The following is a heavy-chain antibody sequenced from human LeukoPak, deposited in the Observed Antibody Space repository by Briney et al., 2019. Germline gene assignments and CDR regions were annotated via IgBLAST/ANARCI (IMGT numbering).Heavy chain of an antibody. V-gene: IGHV3-48*04. J-gene: IGHJ6*02. D-gene: IGHD6-19*01. CDR2: ISSSSSTI. CDR1: GFTFSSYS. CDR3: ARDLSSGWPFGNYGMDV. Sequence: HPGGSLRLSCAASGFTFSSYSMNWVRQAPGKGLEWVSYISSSSSTIYYADSVKGRFTISRDNAKNSLYLQMNSLRAKDTAVYYCARDLSSGWPFGNYGMDVWGQGTTVTVSS.